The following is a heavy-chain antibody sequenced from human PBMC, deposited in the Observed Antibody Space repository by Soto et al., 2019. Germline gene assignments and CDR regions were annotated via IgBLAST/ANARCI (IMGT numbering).Heavy chain of an antibody. CDR2: VNPNTGNT. Sequence: QVQLVQSGAEVKKPGASVKVSCTASGYTFRSYDIHWVRQATGQGLEWMGWVNPNTGNTGYAQRFRGRVTMTRDISKSTACMELSRLTSEDTTIYYCARAYGAGSFDFWGPGTLVSVSS. D-gene: IGHD3-10*01. CDR1: GYTFRSYD. CDR3: ARAYGAGSFDF. J-gene: IGHJ5*01. V-gene: IGHV1-8*01.